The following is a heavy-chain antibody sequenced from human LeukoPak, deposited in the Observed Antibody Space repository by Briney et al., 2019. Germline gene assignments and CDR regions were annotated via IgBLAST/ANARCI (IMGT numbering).Heavy chain of an antibody. D-gene: IGHD6-13*01. CDR2: IGGSVGSM. CDR3: AKRGNSWDLFDY. J-gene: IGHJ4*02. Sequence: PGGSLRLSCAASGFTFNSYVMSWVRQAPGKGLEWVSNIGGSVGSMFYAASVKGRFAISRDNSKKTLFLQMNNLRVEDTAVYYCAKRGNSWDLFDYWGQGTLVTVSS. CDR1: GFTFNSYV. V-gene: IGHV3-23*01.